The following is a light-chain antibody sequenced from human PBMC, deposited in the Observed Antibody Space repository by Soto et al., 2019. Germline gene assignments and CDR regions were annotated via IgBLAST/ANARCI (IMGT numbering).Light chain of an antibody. CDR2: EDN. Sequence: NFMLTQPHSVSESPGKTVTISCTRSSGSIGSSYVQWYQQRPGSSPTTVIFEDNQRPTGVPVRFSGSIDSSFNSASLVISGLRTEDEADYYCQSYDTSNPLVFGGGTKVTVL. CDR3: QSYDTSNPLV. CDR1: SGSIGSSY. V-gene: IGLV6-57*01. J-gene: IGLJ3*02.